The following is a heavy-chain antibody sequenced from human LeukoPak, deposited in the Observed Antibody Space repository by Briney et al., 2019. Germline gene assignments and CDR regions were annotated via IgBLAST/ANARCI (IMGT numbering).Heavy chain of an antibody. Sequence: GGSLRLSCSASGFTFSNFGMHWVRQAPGKGLEYVSAISGNGGSTHYADSVKGRFTISRDNSKNTLYLQMTSLKAEDTAVYYCVKEHCSSTSCFYFGYWGQGTLVTVSS. V-gene: IGHV3-64D*06. CDR1: GFTFSNFG. CDR2: ISGNGGST. CDR3: VKEHCSSTSCFYFGY. D-gene: IGHD2-2*01. J-gene: IGHJ4*02.